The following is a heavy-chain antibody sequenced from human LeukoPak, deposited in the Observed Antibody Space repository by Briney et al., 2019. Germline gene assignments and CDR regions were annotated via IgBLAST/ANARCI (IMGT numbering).Heavy chain of an antibody. CDR1: GGSFSGYS. CDR2: IYHSGST. Sequence: PSETLSLTCAVYGGSFSGYSWSWIRQPPGKGLEWIGYIYHSGSTYYNPSLKSRVTISVDRSKNQFSLKLSSVTAADTAVYYCARAPRAVAEVGFDCWGQGTLVTVSS. V-gene: IGHV4-30-2*01. J-gene: IGHJ4*02. CDR3: ARAPRAVAEVGFDC. D-gene: IGHD6-19*01.